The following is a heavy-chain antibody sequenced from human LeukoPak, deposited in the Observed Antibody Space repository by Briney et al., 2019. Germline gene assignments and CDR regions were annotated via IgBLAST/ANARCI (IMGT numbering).Heavy chain of an antibody. Sequence: PGGSLRLSCAASGFTFSSYAMNWVRQAPGKGLEWVSSISSSSSYIYYADSVKGRFTISRDNAQNSLYLQVNSLRAEDTAVYYCGSPIAAAGTFIDYWGQGTLVTVSS. CDR3: GSPIAAAGTFIDY. D-gene: IGHD6-13*01. CDR2: ISSSSSYI. J-gene: IGHJ4*02. V-gene: IGHV3-21*01. CDR1: GFTFSSYA.